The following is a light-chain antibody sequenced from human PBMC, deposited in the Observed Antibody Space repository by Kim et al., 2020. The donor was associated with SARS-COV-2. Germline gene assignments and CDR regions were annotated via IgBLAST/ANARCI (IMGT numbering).Light chain of an antibody. CDR1: QSVSSHY. J-gene: IGKJ1*01. CDR2: GAS. V-gene: IGKV3-20*01. CDR3: QQYSSSPAT. Sequence: SPGERATLSCEASQSVSSHYLALYQQKPGQAPRLLIYGASSRATGIPDRFSGSGSGTDFTLTITRLEPEDFAVYYCQQYSSSPATFGQGTKVDIK.